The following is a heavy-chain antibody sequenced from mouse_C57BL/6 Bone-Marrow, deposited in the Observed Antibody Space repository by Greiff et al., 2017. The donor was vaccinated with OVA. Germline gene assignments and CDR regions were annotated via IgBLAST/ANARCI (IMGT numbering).Heavy chain of an antibody. CDR1: GFTFSSYA. V-gene: IGHV5-4*01. CDR2: ISDGGSYT. D-gene: IGHD1-1*01. J-gene: IGHJ2*01. Sequence: EVQLVESGGGLVKPGGSLKLSCAASGFTFSSYAMSWVRQTPEKRLEWVATISDGGSYTYYPDNVKGRCTITRDNANNNLYLQMSHLKSEDTAMYYFATGRFMSFYGSSLHYFDYWGQGTTLTVSS. CDR3: ATGRFMSFYGSSLHYFDY.